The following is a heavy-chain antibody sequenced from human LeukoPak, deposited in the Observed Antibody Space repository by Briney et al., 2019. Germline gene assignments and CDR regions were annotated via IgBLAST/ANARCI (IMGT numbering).Heavy chain of an antibody. CDR3: ARGLSEQVVAGTYDY. CDR2: IYYRGNT. V-gene: IGHV4-59*01. D-gene: IGHD6-19*01. Sequence: PSETLSLTCTVSGGSISSYYWSWIRQPPGKGLEWIGYIYYRGNTHYNPSLKSRVTISVDRIKNQFSLKLSSVTAADTAVYYCARGLSEQVVAGTYDYWGQGTLVTVSS. CDR1: GGSISSYY. J-gene: IGHJ4*02.